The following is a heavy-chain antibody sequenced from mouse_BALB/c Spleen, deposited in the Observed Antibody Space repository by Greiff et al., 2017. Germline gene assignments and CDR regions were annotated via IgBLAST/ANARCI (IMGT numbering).Heavy chain of an antibody. D-gene: IGHD2-14*01. V-gene: IGHV5-4*02. Sequence: EVKLVESGGGLVKPGGSLKLSCAASGFTFSDYYMYWVRQTPEKRLEWVATISDGGSYTYYPDSVKGRFTISRDNAKNNLYLQMSSLKSEDTAMYYCARGGYRYYAMDYWGQGTSVTVSS. CDR1: GFTFSDYY. CDR2: ISDGGSYT. J-gene: IGHJ4*01. CDR3: ARGGYRYYAMDY.